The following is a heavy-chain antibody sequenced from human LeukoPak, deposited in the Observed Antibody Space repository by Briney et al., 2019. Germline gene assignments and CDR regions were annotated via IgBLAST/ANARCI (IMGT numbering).Heavy chain of an antibody. CDR1: GFTFRNYG. CDR2: IWSDGNNR. V-gene: IGHV3-30*02. Sequence: PGGSLRLSCAASGFTFRNYGMHWVRQATGKGLEWVSFIWSDGNNRFYADSVKGRFTISRVNSKNMLYLQMDTLRAEDTALYYCAKDPGTSVSGFYMDVWGKGTTVIVSS. J-gene: IGHJ6*03. CDR3: AKDPGTSVSGFYMDV. D-gene: IGHD6-13*01.